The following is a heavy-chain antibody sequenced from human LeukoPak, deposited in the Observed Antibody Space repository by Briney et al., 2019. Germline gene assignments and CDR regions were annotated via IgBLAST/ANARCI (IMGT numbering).Heavy chain of an antibody. V-gene: IGHV1-2*02. Sequence: APVKVSCKASGYTLTAYYMHWVRQAPGQGLEWMGWINPNSGATNYAQKFQGRVTMTRDTSISTAYMELSRLISDDTAVYYCARVSQSRVVAAFDIWGQGTMVTVSS. CDR2: INPNSGAT. CDR1: GYTLTAYY. J-gene: IGHJ3*02. D-gene: IGHD2-15*01. CDR3: ARVSQSRVVAAFDI.